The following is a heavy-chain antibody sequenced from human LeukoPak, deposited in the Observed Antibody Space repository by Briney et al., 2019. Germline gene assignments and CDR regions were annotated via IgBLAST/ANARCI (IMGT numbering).Heavy chain of an antibody. Sequence: PGRSPRLSCAASGFTFDDYAMHWVRQAPGKGLEWVSGISWNSGSIGYADSVKGRFTISRDNAKNSLYLQMNSLRAEDTALYYCAKAYCSGGSCAIDYWGQGTLVTVSS. CDR1: GFTFDDYA. CDR3: AKAYCSGGSCAIDY. CDR2: ISWNSGSI. D-gene: IGHD2-15*01. J-gene: IGHJ4*02. V-gene: IGHV3-9*01.